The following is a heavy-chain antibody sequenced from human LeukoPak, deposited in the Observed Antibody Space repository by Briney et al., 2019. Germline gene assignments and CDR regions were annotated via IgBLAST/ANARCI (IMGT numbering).Heavy chain of an antibody. J-gene: IGHJ1*01. CDR1: GFTFSSYA. V-gene: IGHV3-23*01. CDR2: ISGSGGST. CDR3: AKLRGATTVTTAYFQH. Sequence: GGSLRLSFAASGFTFSSYAMSWVRQAPGKGLEWVSAISGSGGSTYYADSVKGRFTIPRDNSKNTLYLQMSSLRAEDTAVYYCAKLRGATTVTTAYFQHWGQGTLVTVSS. D-gene: IGHD4-11*01.